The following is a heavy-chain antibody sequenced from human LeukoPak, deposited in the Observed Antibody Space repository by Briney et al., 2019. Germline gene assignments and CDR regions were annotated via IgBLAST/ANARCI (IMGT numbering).Heavy chain of an antibody. D-gene: IGHD3-10*01. J-gene: IGHJ4*02. CDR3: ANYPYYYGSGSYPISYYFDY. V-gene: IGHV3-23*01. Sequence: GGSLRLSCAASGFTFTTHGMSWVRQAPGKGLEWVASISASGGSTYYADSVRGRSTISRDNSKNTLYVQMNSLRAEDTAVYYCANYPYYYGSGSYPISYYFDYWGQGTLVTVSS. CDR1: GFTFTTHG. CDR2: ISASGGST.